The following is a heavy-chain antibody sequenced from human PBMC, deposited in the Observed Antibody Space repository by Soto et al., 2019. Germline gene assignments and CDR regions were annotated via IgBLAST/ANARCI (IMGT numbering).Heavy chain of an antibody. CDR3: ASDIYSYGYWSVGEFDY. Sequence: QVQLQASGPGLVKPSQTLSLTCTVSGGSISSGDYYWSWIRQPPGKGLEWIGYIYYSGSTYYNPSLKSRVTISVDTSKNQFSLKLSSVTAADTAVYYWASDIYSYGYWSVGEFDYWGQGTLVTVSS. V-gene: IGHV4-30-4*01. D-gene: IGHD5-18*01. J-gene: IGHJ4*02. CDR2: IYYSGST. CDR1: GGSISSGDYY.